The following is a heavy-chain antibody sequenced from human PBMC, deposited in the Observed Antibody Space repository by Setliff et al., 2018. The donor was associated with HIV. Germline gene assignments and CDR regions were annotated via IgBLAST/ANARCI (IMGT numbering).Heavy chain of an antibody. J-gene: IGHJ4*02. Sequence: PSETLSLTCTVSGGSVSSGPYYWGWVRLSPGKGREWIGGVSHSGDTYYSPALKNRVSMSIDTSKSQFSLKLDSVIVADTALYYCERDGGYSGWYFVLGYFNSWGQGALVTVPQ. CDR2: VSHSGDT. D-gene: IGHD6-19*01. CDR3: ERDGGYSGWYFVLGYFNS. CDR1: GGSVSSGPYY. V-gene: IGHV4-39*02.